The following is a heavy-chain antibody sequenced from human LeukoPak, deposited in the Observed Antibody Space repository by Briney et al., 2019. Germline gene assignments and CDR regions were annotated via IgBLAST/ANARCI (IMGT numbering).Heavy chain of an antibody. CDR3: ARATNLNYSSGWYRSNYYYYYMDV. V-gene: IGHV1-18*01. CDR1: GYTFTSYG. CDR2: ISAYNGNT. J-gene: IGHJ6*03. Sequence: GASVKVSCKASGYTFTSYGISWVRQAPGQGLEWMGWISAYNGNTNYAQKLQGRVTMTTDTSTSTAYMELSSLRSEDTAVYYCARATNLNYSSGWYRSNYYYYYMDVWGKGTTVTISS. D-gene: IGHD6-19*01.